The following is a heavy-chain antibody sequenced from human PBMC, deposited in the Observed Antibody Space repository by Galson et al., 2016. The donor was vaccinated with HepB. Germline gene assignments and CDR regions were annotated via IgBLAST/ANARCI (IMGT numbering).Heavy chain of an antibody. D-gene: IGHD7-27*01. Sequence: SLRLSCAASGLTFSSYTMHWVCQAPGKGLEWVAVISYDGSNKYYADSVKGRFTISRDNSKNTVSLQMNSLTPDDTALYYCARDPDLGYFDFWGQGTQVTVSS. CDR1: GLTFSSYT. V-gene: IGHV3-30-3*01. CDR3: ARDPDLGYFDF. CDR2: ISYDGSNK. J-gene: IGHJ4*02.